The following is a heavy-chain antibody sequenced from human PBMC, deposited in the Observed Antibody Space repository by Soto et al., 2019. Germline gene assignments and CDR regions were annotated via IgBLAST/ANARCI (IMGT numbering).Heavy chain of an antibody. CDR2: IKSKTDGGTT. V-gene: IGHV3-15*01. J-gene: IGHJ4*02. CDR1: GFTFSNAW. CDR3: TKVGPIYSGYDYFDY. Sequence: EVQLVESGGGLVKPGGSLRLSCAASGFTFSNAWMSWVRQAPGKGLEWVGRIKSKTDGGTTDYAAPVKGRFTISRDDSKNTVYLQMNSLKTEDTAVYYSTKVGPIYSGYDYFDYWGQGTLVTVSS. D-gene: IGHD5-12*01.